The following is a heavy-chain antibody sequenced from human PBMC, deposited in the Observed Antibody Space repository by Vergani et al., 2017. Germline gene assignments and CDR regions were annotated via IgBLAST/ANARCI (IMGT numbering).Heavy chain of an antibody. J-gene: IGHJ3*02. D-gene: IGHD3-22*01. V-gene: IGHV1-8*01. CDR3: AGGKHYYDSSGLTQLSDAFDI. CDR2: MNPNSGNT. CDR1: GYTFTRYD. Sequence: QVQLVQSGAEVKKPGASVKVSCKASGYTFTRYDINWVRQATGQGLEWMGWMNPNSGNTGYAQKFQGRVTMTRKTSISTAYMELSSLRSEDTAVYYCAGGKHYYDSSGLTQLSDAFDIWGQGTMVTVSS.